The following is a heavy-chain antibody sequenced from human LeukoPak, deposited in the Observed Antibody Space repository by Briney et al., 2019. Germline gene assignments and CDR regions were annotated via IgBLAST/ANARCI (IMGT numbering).Heavy chain of an antibody. Sequence: ASVKVSCKASGYTFTNYHMHWVRQAPGQGLEWMGIINPSGGSTSYAQKFQGRVTMTRDMSTSTVYMELSSLRSEDTAVYYCARDAGDSDRRDAFDIWGQGAMVTVSS. J-gene: IGHJ3*02. CDR1: GYTFTNYH. V-gene: IGHV1-46*01. CDR2: INPSGGST. CDR3: ARDAGDSDRRDAFDI. D-gene: IGHD3-22*01.